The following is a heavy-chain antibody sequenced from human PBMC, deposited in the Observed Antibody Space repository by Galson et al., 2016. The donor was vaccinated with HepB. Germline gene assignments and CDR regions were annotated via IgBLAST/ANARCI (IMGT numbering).Heavy chain of an antibody. CDR3: AKAAPHVFYYHGMDV. CDR2: IDSSGHST. V-gene: IGHV3-23*01. J-gene: IGHJ6*02. Sequence: SLRLSCAASEFTFSSYAMSWVRQAPGKGLEWVSAIDSSGHSTYYTDSVTGRFTISRDNSKNTLYLQMNSLRYEDTAVYYCAKAAPHVFYYHGMDVWGQGTTVTVSS. CDR1: EFTFSSYA.